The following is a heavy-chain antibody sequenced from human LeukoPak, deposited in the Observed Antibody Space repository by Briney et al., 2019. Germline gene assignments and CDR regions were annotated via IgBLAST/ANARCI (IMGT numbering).Heavy chain of an antibody. CDR1: GGTFSSYA. CDR3: ARDYYDSSNY. CDR2: IIPILGIA. D-gene: IGHD3-22*01. V-gene: IGHV1-69*04. J-gene: IGHJ4*02. Sequence: ASVKVSCKASGGTFSSYAISWVRQAPGQGLEWMGRIIPILGIANYAQKFQGRVTITADKSTSTAYMELSSLRSEGTAVYYCARDYYDSSNYWGQGTLVTVSS.